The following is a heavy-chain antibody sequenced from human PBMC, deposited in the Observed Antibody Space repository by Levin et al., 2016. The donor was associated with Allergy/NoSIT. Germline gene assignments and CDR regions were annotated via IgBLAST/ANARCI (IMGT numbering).Heavy chain of an antibody. Sequence: ASVKVSCKASGYTFTGYYMHWVRQAPGQGLEWMGWINPNSGGTNYAQKFQGRVTMTRDTSISTAYMELSRLRSDDTAVYYCARDTSELDSSGRAPPFDYWGQGTLVTVSS. CDR3: ARDTSELDSSGRAPPFDY. V-gene: IGHV1-2*02. CDR1: GYTFTGYY. CDR2: INPNSGGT. J-gene: IGHJ4*02. D-gene: IGHD6-19*01.